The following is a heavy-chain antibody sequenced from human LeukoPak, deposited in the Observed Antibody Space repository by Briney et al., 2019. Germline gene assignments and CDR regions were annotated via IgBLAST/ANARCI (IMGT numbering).Heavy chain of an antibody. CDR3: ARRMGYYFDS. D-gene: IGHD1-26*01. CDR2: IYYSGST. V-gene: IGHV4-59*08. CDR1: GGSISSYY. J-gene: IGHJ4*02. Sequence: PSETLSLTCTVSGGSISSYYWSWIRQPPGKGLEWIGYIYYSGSTNYNPSLKSRVTISVDTSKNQFSLKLSSVTAADTAVYYCARRMGYYFDSWGQGTLVTVFS.